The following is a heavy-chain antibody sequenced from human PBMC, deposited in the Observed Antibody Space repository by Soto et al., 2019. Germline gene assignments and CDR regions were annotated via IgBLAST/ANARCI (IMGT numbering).Heavy chain of an antibody. CDR1: GFTFKTYN. Sequence: EVQLEESGGALVQPGGSLRLSCAASGFTFKTYNMNWVRQAPGKGLEWVSYIGTSGTPVYYADSVKGRFTISRDNAKNSLFLQMPSLRDEDTALYFCARDPSPDSSGWYYFDYWGQGTLVTVSS. CDR2: IGTSGTPV. V-gene: IGHV3-48*02. CDR3: ARDPSPDSSGWYYFDY. D-gene: IGHD6-19*01. J-gene: IGHJ4*02.